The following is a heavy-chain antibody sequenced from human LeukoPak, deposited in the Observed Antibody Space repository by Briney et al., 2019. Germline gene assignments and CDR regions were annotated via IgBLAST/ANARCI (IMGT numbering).Heavy chain of an antibody. V-gene: IGHV3-23*01. D-gene: IGHD3-22*01. Sequence: GGSLRLSCAASGFTFNSYAMRWVRQAPGKGLEGVPAIRGSGGSTHYADSVKGRFTISRANSKNTQYLQRNSLRAENTAVYYYAKVILYYDSSGSKRYYFDYWGQGTLVTVSS. CDR1: GFTFNSYA. J-gene: IGHJ4*02. CDR3: AKVILYYDSSGSKRYYFDY. CDR2: IRGSGGST.